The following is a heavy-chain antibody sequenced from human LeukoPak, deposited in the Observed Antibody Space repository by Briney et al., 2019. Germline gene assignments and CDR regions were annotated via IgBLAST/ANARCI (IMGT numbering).Heavy chain of an antibody. CDR1: GYTFTGYY. CDR3: ARELGNIAAAGTALDY. Sequence: ASVKVSCKASGYTFTGYYMHWVRQAPGQGLEWMGWISPNSGGTNYAQKFQGRVTMTRDTSISTAYMELSRLRSDDTAVYYCARELGNIAAAGTALDYWGQGTLVTVSS. CDR2: ISPNSGGT. J-gene: IGHJ4*02. V-gene: IGHV1-2*02. D-gene: IGHD6-13*01.